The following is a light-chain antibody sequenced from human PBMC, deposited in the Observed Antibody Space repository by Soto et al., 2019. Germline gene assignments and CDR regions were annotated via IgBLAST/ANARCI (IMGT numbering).Light chain of an antibody. CDR2: DAS. CDR3: HQRNDWPLT. CDR1: KSVGST. V-gene: IGKV3-11*01. Sequence: EIVLTQSPGTLSLSPGERATLSCRASKSVGSTLAWYQQKPGQAPRLLINDASNRVTGIPARFSGSGSGTDFTLTISSLEPEDFAVYYCHQRNDWPLTFGGGTRVEIK. J-gene: IGKJ4*01.